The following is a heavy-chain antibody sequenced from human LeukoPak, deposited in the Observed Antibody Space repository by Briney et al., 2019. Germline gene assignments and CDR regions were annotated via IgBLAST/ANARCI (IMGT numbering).Heavy chain of an antibody. CDR1: GGSISSSSYY. D-gene: IGHD3-3*01. Sequence: EPSETLSLTCTVSGGSISSSSYYWGWIRQPPGKGLEWIGSIYYSGSTYYNPSLKSRVTISVDTSKSQFSLRLTSVTAADTVVYYCARHVRFLEWLSSYYFDYWGQGTLVTVSS. CDR3: ARHVRFLEWLSSYYFDY. V-gene: IGHV4-39*01. J-gene: IGHJ4*02. CDR2: IYYSGST.